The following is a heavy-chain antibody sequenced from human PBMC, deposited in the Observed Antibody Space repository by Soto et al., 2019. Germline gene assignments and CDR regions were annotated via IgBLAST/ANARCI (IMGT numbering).Heavy chain of an antibody. D-gene: IGHD1-1*01. J-gene: IGHJ5*02. CDR2: IYTSGST. V-gene: IGHV4-4*07. CDR3: ARDLFFLPGPDVSWWFDP. Sequence: SETLSLTCTVSGGSISSYYWSWIRQPAGKGLEWIGCIYTSGSTNYNPSLKSRVTMSVDTSKNQFSLKLSSVTAADTAVYYCARDLFFLPGPDVSWWFDPWGQGTLVTVSS. CDR1: GGSISSYY.